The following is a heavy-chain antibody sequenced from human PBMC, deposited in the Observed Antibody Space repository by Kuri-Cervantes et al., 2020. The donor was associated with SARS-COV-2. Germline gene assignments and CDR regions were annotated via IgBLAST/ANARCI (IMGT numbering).Heavy chain of an antibody. J-gene: IGHJ4*02. V-gene: IGHV3-30-3*01. CDR2: ISYDGSNK. CDR1: GFTFSSYA. D-gene: IGHD1-26*01. Sequence: GGSLRLSCAASGFTFSSYAMHWVRQAPGKGLEWVAVISYDGSNKYYADSVKGRFTISRDNSKNTLYLQMNSLRAEDTAVYFCASGSRGTYSVGYWGQGTLVTVSS. CDR3: ASGSRGTYSVGY.